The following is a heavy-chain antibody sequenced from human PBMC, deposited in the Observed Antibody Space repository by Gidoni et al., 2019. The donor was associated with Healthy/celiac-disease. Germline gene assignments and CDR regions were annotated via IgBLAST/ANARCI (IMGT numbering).Heavy chain of an antibody. CDR2: MSYDGSNK. D-gene: IGHD2-15*01. CDR3: ARERGPGYCSGGSCYSGYFDY. J-gene: IGHJ4*02. CDR1: GFPFSRYG. V-gene: IGHV3-30*03. Sequence: QVQLVESGGGVVQPGRSLRLSCAASGFPFSRYGMHWVRQAPGKGLKWVAVMSYDGSNKYYADSVKGRFTISRDNSKNTLYLQMNSLRAEDTAVYYCARERGPGYCSGGSCYSGYFDYWGQGTLVTVSS.